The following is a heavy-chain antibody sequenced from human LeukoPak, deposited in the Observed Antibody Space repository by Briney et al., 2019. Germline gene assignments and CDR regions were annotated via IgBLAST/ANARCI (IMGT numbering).Heavy chain of an antibody. V-gene: IGHV4-59*01. CDR2: IYYSGST. D-gene: IGHD3-10*01. CDR1: GFTFSSYG. CDR3: ARRYGSGSSGTFDY. J-gene: IGHJ4*02. Sequence: PGGSLRLSCAASGFTFSSYGMNWVRQPPGKGLEWIAYIYYSGSTNYNPSLKSRVTISVDTSKNQFSLKLSSVTAADTAVYYCARRYGSGSSGTFDYWGQGTLVTVSS.